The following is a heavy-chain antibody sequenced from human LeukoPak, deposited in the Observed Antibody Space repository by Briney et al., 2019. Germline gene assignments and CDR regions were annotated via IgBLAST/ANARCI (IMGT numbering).Heavy chain of an antibody. J-gene: IGHJ4*02. CDR2: ISSNGGST. CDR1: GFTFSSYA. D-gene: IGHD3-10*01. V-gene: IGHV3-64*01. Sequence: PGGSLRLSCAASGFTFSSYAMHWVRQAPGKGLEYVSAISSNGGSTYYANSVKGRFTISRDNSKNTLYLQMGSLRAEDTALYYCARDDDMVRGVIRYWGQGTLVTVSS. CDR3: ARDDDMVRGVIRY.